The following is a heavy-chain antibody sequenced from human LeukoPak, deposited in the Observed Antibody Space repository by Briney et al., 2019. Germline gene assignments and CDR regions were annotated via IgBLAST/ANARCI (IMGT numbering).Heavy chain of an antibody. CDR1: GGSISSSSYY. V-gene: IGHV4-39*07. CDR2: IYYSGST. Sequence: SETLSLTCTVSGGSISSSSYYWGWIRQPPGKGLEWIGSIYYSGSTYYNPSLKSRVTISVDTSKNQFSLKLSSVTAADTAVYYCASGTLTRDYWGQGTLVTVSS. CDR3: ASGTLTRDY. D-gene: IGHD4-11*01. J-gene: IGHJ4*02.